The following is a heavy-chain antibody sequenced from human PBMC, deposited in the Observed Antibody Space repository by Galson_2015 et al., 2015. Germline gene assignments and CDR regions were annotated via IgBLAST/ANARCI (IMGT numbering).Heavy chain of an antibody. CDR3: ARASSSSSRAFEI. CDR2: IKPDGSEK. CDR1: GFTFSNSA. Sequence: SLRLSCAASGFTFSNSAMNWVRQAPGKGLEWVAEIKPDGSEKYYVDSVKGRFTISRDNAKKSLYLQMNSLRVEDTAVYYCARASSSSSRAFEIWGQGTMVTVSS. J-gene: IGHJ3*02. D-gene: IGHD6-6*01. V-gene: IGHV3-7*01.